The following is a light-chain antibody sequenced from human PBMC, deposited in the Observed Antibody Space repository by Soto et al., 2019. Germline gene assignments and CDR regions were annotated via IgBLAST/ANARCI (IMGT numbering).Light chain of an antibody. CDR3: LQTHTFPRT. J-gene: IGKJ1*01. Sequence: DIQMTQSPSSLSAFVGDRVTITCRAGQTIGNYLSWFRQEPGKAPKLLIHAASNLQGGVPSRFSGSGSGTDFTLTITFLQPEDSASYYCLQTHTFPRTFGRGTKVEV. V-gene: IGKV1-39*01. CDR2: AAS. CDR1: QTIGNY.